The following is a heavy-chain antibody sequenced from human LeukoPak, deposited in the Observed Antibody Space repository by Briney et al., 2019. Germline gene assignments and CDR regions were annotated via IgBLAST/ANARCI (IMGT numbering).Heavy chain of an antibody. V-gene: IGHV3-9*01. CDR1: GFTFDDYA. CDR2: ISWNSGSI. Sequence: GRSLGLSCAASGFTFDDYAMHWVRQAPGKGLEWVSGISWNSGSIGYEDSVKGRFTISRDNAKNSLYLQMNSLRAEDTALHYCAKGYYDSSGYQTGLDYWGQGTLVTVSS. D-gene: IGHD3-22*01. CDR3: AKGYYDSSGYQTGLDY. J-gene: IGHJ4*02.